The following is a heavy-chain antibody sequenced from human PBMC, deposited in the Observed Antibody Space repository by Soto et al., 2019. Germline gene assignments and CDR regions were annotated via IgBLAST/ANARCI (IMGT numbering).Heavy chain of an antibody. V-gene: IGHV4-59*01. D-gene: IGHD2-2*01. J-gene: IGHJ4*02. Sequence: PSETLSLTCTVSSGSMSSYYWSWIRQPPGKGLEWIGYIYYTGSPKYNPSLKSRVTISADRFNNQFSLKVTSVTAADTAVYYCARGPCSSTTCYGFDHWGQGALVTVS. CDR2: IYYTGSP. CDR1: SGSMSSYY. CDR3: ARGPCSSTTCYGFDH.